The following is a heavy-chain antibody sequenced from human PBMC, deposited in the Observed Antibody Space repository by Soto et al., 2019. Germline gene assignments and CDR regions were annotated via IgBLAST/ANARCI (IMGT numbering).Heavy chain of an antibody. D-gene: IGHD3-9*01. CDR1: GGSLSGYY. CDR2: INYRGTA. J-gene: IGHJ6*03. CDR3: ASYHFLDLWTGSRHYMDV. V-gene: IGHV4-34*01. Sequence: QVHLEQWGAGLLNPSETLSLTCAVYGGSLSGYYWSWWRQHPGEGLEWIGEINYRGTANYNQSPQTRVTISAGTSKHQCSVRLPSVTAADSTVYYWASYHFLDLWTGSRHYMDVWGRGTPVTVSS.